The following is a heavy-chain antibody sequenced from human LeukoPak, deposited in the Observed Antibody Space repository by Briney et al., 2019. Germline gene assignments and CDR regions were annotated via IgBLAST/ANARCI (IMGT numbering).Heavy chain of an antibody. CDR2: INPSGGST. CDR3: ARWERHSSSLWYYFDY. D-gene: IGHD6-6*01. Sequence: ASVKVSCKASGYTFSSYYIHWVRQAPGQGLEWMGIINPSGGSTAYAQKFQGRVTMTRDTSTSTAYMELSSLRSEDTAVYYCARWERHSSSLWYYFDYWGQGTLVTVPS. CDR1: GYTFSSYY. V-gene: IGHV1-46*01. J-gene: IGHJ4*02.